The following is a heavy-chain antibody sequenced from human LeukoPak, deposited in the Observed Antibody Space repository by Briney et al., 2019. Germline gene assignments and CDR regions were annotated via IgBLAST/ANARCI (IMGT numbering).Heavy chain of an antibody. V-gene: IGHV1-46*01. J-gene: IGHJ4*02. CDR1: GYTFTSYY. D-gene: IGHD3-22*01. CDR2: INPSSGST. Sequence: ASVKVSCKASGYTFTSYYMHWVRQAPGQGLEWMGIINPSSGSTSYAQKFQGRVTMTRDTSTSTVYMELSSLRSEDTAVYYCARDSGYYDSSGYQYYFDYWGQGTLVTVSS. CDR3: ARDSGYYDSSGYQYYFDY.